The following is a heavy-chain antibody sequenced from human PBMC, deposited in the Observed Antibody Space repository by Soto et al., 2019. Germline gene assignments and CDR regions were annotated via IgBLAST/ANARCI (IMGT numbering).Heavy chain of an antibody. Sequence: ASVKVSCKASGYTFTSYDINWVRQATGQGLEWMGWMNPNSGNTGYAQKFQGRVTMTRNTSISTAYMELSSLRSEDTVVYYCAREAWGATGTTGTWGQGTLVTVSS. CDR2: MNPNSGNT. CDR1: GYTFTSYD. J-gene: IGHJ5*02. CDR3: AREAWGATGTTGT. V-gene: IGHV1-8*01. D-gene: IGHD1-7*01.